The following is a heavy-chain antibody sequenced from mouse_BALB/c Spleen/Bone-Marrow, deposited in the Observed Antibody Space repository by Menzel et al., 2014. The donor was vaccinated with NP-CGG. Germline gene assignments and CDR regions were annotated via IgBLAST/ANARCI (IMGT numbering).Heavy chain of an antibody. CDR1: GYTFTNYW. CDR2: INPSNGRT. CDR3: AGGFDY. V-gene: IGHV1S81*02. Sequence: ESGAELVKPGASVKLSCKASGYTFTNYWMHWVKQRPGQGLEWIGEINPSNGRTNYNEKFKSKATLTVDKSSSTAYMQLSSLTSEDSAVYYCAGGFDYWGQGTTLTVSS. J-gene: IGHJ2*01.